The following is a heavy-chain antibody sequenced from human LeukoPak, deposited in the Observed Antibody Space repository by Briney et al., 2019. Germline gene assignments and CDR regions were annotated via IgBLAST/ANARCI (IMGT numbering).Heavy chain of an antibody. CDR1: GFTFSSYG. Sequence: PGRSLRLSCAASGFTFSSYGMHWVRQAPGKGLEWVAVIWHDGSNKYYADSVKGRFTISRDNSKNTLYLQMNSLRAEDTAVYYCAKEGLAGTGYYYYYYMDVWGKGTTVTVSS. CDR2: IWHDGSNK. J-gene: IGHJ6*03. CDR3: AKEGLAGTGYYYYYYMDV. D-gene: IGHD6-13*01. V-gene: IGHV3-33*06.